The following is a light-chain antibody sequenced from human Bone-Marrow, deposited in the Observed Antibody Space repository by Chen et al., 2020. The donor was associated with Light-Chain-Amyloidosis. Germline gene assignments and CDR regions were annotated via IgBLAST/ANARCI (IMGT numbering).Light chain of an antibody. CDR1: QDISND. J-gene: IGKJ2*01. CDR2: AAS. V-gene: IGKV1-33*01. Sequence: DIQMTQSPSSLSASVGDRLTITCQASQDISNDLNWYQQKPEKAPKLLIYAASDLQTGVPSRFSGRGSGTGFTFTISSLQPEDIATYYCQQHDNLPYTFGQGTKLEIK. CDR3: QQHDNLPYT.